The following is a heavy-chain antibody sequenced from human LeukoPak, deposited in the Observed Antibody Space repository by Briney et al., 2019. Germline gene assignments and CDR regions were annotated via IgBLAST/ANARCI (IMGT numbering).Heavy chain of an antibody. V-gene: IGHV3-23*01. CDR3: AKDKYHDSSGTFDY. J-gene: IGHJ4*02. Sequence: GRSLRLSCAASGFTFNIYAMSWVRQAPGKGLEWVSRVSASGGGTFYAGSVEGRFIISRDNSKNTLSLQMSSLRAEDTAIYYCAKDKYHDSSGTFDYWGQGTLVTVSS. CDR1: GFTFNIYA. D-gene: IGHD3-22*01. CDR2: VSASGGGT.